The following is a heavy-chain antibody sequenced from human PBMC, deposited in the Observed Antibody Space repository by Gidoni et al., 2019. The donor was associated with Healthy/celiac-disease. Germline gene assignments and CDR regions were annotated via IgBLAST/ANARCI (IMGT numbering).Heavy chain of an antibody. D-gene: IGHD3-22*01. Sequence: EVQLVESGGGLVQPGGSLRLSCAASGFTFSSYSMNWVRQAPGKGLEWVSYISSSSSTIYYADSVKGRFTSSRDNAKNSLYLQMNSLRDEDTAVYYCARDKSHHYDSSGYYSYWGQGTLVTVSS. J-gene: IGHJ4*02. CDR3: ARDKSHHYDSSGYYSY. CDR2: ISSSSSTI. CDR1: GFTFSSYS. V-gene: IGHV3-48*02.